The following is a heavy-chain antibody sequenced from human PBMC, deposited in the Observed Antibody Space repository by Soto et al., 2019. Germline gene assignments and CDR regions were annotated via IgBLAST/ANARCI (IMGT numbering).Heavy chain of an antibody. CDR1: GFTFSNYG. CDR3: ARKSGDIDC. CDR2: ISNSGGNT. Sequence: EVQLLESGGGLVQPGGSLRLSCAASGFTFSNYGMSWVRQAPGKGLEWVSTISNSGGNTYYADSMKGRFTISRDNSKNPLYLQMNDLRAEVTVVYYCARKSGDIDCWGQGTLVTVSS. D-gene: IGHD2-15*01. V-gene: IGHV3-23*01. J-gene: IGHJ4*02.